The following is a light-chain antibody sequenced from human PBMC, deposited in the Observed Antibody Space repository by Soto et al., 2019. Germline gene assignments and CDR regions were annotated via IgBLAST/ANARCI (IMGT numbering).Light chain of an antibody. CDR3: SSYTRSSTLI. CDR2: EVA. Sequence: QSALTQPASVSGSPGQSITITCTGTSSDVAEYKYVSWYQQHPGKAPKLIIYEVANRPSGVSNRFSGSKSGNTASLTISGLQAEDEADYYCSSYTRSSTLIFGGGTKVTVL. CDR1: SSDVAEYKY. V-gene: IGLV2-14*03. J-gene: IGLJ2*01.